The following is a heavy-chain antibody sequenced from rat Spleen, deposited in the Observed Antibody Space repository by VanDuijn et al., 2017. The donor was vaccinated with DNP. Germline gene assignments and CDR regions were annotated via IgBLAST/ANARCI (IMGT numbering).Heavy chain of an antibody. CDR2: ITTSGDST. CDR3: ARWGGDYFDY. J-gene: IGHJ2*01. CDR1: GFTFNNYW. V-gene: IGHV5-31*01. Sequence: EVQLVESGGDLVQPGRSLKVSCVVSGFTFNNYWMTWIRQVPGKGLEWVASITTSGDSTSSPDSVKGRFTISRENAKSTLYLQMNSLRSEDMATYYCARWGGDYFDYWGQGVMVTVSS.